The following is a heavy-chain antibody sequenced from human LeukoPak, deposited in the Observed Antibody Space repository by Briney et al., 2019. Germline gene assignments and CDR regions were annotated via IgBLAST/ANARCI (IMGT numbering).Heavy chain of an antibody. D-gene: IGHD2-8*01. J-gene: IGHJ4*02. V-gene: IGHV3-53*01. CDR3: AKVGSTGYCTNGVCYSPSSLYYFDY. CDR2: IYSGGST. CDR1: GFTVSSNH. Sequence: GGSLRLSCAASGFTVSSNHMSWVRQAPGKGLEWVSVIYSGGSTYYADSVKGRFTISRDNSKNTLYLQMNSLRAEDTAVYYCAKVGSTGYCTNGVCYSPSSLYYFDYWGQGTLVTVSS.